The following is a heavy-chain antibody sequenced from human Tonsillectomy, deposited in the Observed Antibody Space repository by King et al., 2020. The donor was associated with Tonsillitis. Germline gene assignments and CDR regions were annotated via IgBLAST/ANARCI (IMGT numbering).Heavy chain of an antibody. CDR3: AREGEGDDVDD. CDR1: GSSISSGYY. D-gene: IGHD3-16*01. Sequence: VPLPASVPGLVTPSEPLSLTCTVSGSSISSGYYWGWIRQPPGKGLEWIGSIYHSGSTYYNPSLKSRVTISVDTSKNQFSLKLSSVTAADTAGYDCAREGEGDDVDDGGQGTLVTVAA. V-gene: IGHV4-38-2*02. CDR2: IYHSGST. J-gene: IGHJ4*02.